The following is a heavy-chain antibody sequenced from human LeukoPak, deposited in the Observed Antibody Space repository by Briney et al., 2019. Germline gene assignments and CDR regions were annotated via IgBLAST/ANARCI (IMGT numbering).Heavy chain of an antibody. CDR2: IYYGGNT. D-gene: IGHD6-13*01. CDR1: GGSVSSGDYY. CDR3: ARARRFAAAGTTAFDI. Sequence: SQTLSLTCTVSGGSVSSGDYYWNWIRQPPGKGLEWIGYIYYGGNTYYNPSLKSRLTISVDTSKNQFSLQLTSVTAADTAVYYCARARRFAAAGTTAFDIWGQGTMVTVSS. J-gene: IGHJ3*02. V-gene: IGHV4-30-4*08.